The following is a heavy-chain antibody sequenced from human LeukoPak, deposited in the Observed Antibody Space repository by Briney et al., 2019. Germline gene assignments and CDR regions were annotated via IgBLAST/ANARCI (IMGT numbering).Heavy chain of an antibody. J-gene: IGHJ6*02. CDR2: IGTAGDT. Sequence: TGGSLRLSCAASGFTFSSYDMHWVRQATGKGLEWVSAIGTAGDTYYPGSVKGRFTISRENAKNSLYLQMNSLRAGDTAVYYCARSHSMVRGVIGMDVWGQGTTVTVSS. CDR1: GFTFSSYD. D-gene: IGHD3-10*01. CDR3: ARSHSMVRGVIGMDV. V-gene: IGHV3-13*01.